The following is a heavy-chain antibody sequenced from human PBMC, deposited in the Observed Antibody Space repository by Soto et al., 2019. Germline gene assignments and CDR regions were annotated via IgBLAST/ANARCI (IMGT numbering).Heavy chain of an antibody. Sequence: ASVKVSCKASGYTFTSYGISWVRQAPGQGLEWMGWISAYNGNTNYAQKLQGRVTMTTDTSTSTAYMELRSLRSDDTAVYYCAREMDCGGDCYSSYYYYGMDVWGQGTTVTVSS. CDR2: ISAYNGNT. V-gene: IGHV1-18*01. J-gene: IGHJ6*02. CDR3: AREMDCGGDCYSSYYYYGMDV. CDR1: GYTFTSYG. D-gene: IGHD2-21*02.